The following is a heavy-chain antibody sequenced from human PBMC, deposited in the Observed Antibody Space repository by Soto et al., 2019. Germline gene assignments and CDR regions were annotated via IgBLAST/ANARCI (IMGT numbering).Heavy chain of an antibody. J-gene: IGHJ1*01. CDR2: TSYDGSDK. Sequence: QVQLVESGGGVVQPGTSLRVSCVGSGFTFRSYVIHWVRQAPGKGLEWVALTSYDGSDKYYDDSVRGRFTISRDNSRNTVDLQMDSRRREDTALYYCARWGTTGGLDVWGQGPLVSVS. CDR1: GFTFRSYV. CDR3: ARWGTTGGLDV. V-gene: IGHV3-30*19. D-gene: IGHD3-16*01.